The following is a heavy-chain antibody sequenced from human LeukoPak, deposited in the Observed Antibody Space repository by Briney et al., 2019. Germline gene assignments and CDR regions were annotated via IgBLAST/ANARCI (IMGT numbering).Heavy chain of an antibody. CDR3: AKPSGSGFDY. J-gene: IGHJ4*02. CDR1: GFTFSTYS. Sequence: GGSLRLSCAASGFTFSTYSMNWVRQAPGKGLEWVSSISGNTNYIYYADSMKGRFTISRDNAKNSLYLQMNSLRAEDTAVYYCAKPSGSGFDYWGQGTLVTVSS. V-gene: IGHV3-21*01. D-gene: IGHD1-26*01. CDR2: ISGNTNYI.